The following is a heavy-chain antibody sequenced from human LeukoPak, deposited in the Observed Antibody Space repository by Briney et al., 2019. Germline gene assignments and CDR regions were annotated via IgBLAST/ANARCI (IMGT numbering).Heavy chain of an antibody. J-gene: IGHJ4*02. CDR2: ISSSGSTI. Sequence: PGGSLRLSCAASRFTFSDYYMSWIRQAPGKGLEWVSYISSSGSTIYYADSVKGRFTISRDNAKNSLYLQMNSLRAEDTAVYYCARSLFYTAMAVLNWGQGTLVTVSS. CDR1: RFTFSDYY. D-gene: IGHD5-18*01. CDR3: ARSLFYTAMAVLN. V-gene: IGHV3-11*01.